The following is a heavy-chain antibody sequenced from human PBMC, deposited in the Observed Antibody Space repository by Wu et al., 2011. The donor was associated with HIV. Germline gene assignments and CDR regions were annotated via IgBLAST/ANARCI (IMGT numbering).Heavy chain of an antibody. J-gene: IGHJ6*03. Sequence: EVKKPGASVKVSCKASGYTFTNYAIHWVRQAPGQGLEWMGWISAYNGDTNYAQKLQDRVTMTTDTSTSTAYMELRSLRSDDTAVYYCARDGSSAQLDLYYNHMDVWGKRDHGHRLL. V-gene: IGHV1-18*01. CDR2: ISAYNGDT. CDR3: ARDGSSAQLDLYYNHMDV. CDR1: GYTFTNYA. D-gene: IGHD6-6*01.